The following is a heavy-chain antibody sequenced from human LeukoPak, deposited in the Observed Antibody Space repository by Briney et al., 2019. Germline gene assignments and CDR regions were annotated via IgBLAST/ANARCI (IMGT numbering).Heavy chain of an antibody. Sequence: GGSLRLSCAASGFTYSRYGMHWVREAPGKGLEWVAVISYDGSNKYYADAVKGRFTISRDNSKNTLYLQMNSLRAEDTAVYYCAKDPIDYWGQGTLVTVSS. CDR2: ISYDGSNK. J-gene: IGHJ4*02. V-gene: IGHV3-30*18. CDR1: GFTYSRYG. CDR3: AKDPIDY.